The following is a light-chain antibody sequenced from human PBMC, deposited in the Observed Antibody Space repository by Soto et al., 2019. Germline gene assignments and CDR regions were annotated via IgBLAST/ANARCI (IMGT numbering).Light chain of an antibody. Sequence: IVLTQSPATLSVSPGERATLSCRASQSVSSYLAWYQQKPGQAPRLLIYDASNRATGIPARFSGSGSGTDFTLTISSLEPEDFAVYYCQQRSNWPRSITFGQGTRLEIK. CDR2: DAS. CDR1: QSVSSY. J-gene: IGKJ5*01. V-gene: IGKV3-11*01. CDR3: QQRSNWPRSIT.